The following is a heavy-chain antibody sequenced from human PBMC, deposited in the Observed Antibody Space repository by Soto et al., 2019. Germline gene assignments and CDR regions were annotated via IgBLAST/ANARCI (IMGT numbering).Heavy chain of an antibody. V-gene: IGHV1-18*01. Sequence: QGHLVQSGAEVKKPGASVKVSCKASGYTFTRYGISWVRQAPGQGLEWMGWISGYNGDTNYAQNLQARVTMTIDTSTNTAYMELRSLTSDDTAVYCCAQNGHPPYYYYGLDVWGQGTTVTVSS. CDR3: AQNGHPPYYYYGLDV. CDR2: ISGYNGDT. J-gene: IGHJ6*02. CDR1: GYTFTRYG. D-gene: IGHD2-8*01.